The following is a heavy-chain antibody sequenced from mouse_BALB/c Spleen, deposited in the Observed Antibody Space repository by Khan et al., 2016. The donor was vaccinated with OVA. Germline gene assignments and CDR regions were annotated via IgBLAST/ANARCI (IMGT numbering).Heavy chain of an antibody. Sequence: VQLQESGPGLVAPSQSLSITCTVSGFSLTDYGVSWIRQPPGKGMEWLGVTWGGGITYYNSALTSRLSISKGNSKSQFFLKKNCLQADDTSMYYCAKHLIRYPDYFDYWGQGTTLTVSS. CDR3: AKHLIRYPDYFDY. CDR2: TWGGGIT. V-gene: IGHV2-6-5*01. CDR1: GFSLTDYG. J-gene: IGHJ2*01. D-gene: IGHD2-12*01.